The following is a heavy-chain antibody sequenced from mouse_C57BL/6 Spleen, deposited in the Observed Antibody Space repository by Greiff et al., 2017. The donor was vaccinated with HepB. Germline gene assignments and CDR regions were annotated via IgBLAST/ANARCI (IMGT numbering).Heavy chain of an antibody. J-gene: IGHJ4*01. D-gene: IGHD2-2*01. CDR2: IDPSDSET. CDR3: ARVYYGYDGRRAYPMDH. V-gene: IGHV1-52*01. Sequence: VQLQQPGAELVRPGSSVKLSCKASGYTFTSYWMHWVKQRPIQGLEWIGNIDPSDSETHYNQKFKDKATLTVDKSSSTAYMHLSSLTSEDSAVYYCARVYYGYDGRRAYPMDHWAQVTSVTDSS. CDR1: GYTFTSYW.